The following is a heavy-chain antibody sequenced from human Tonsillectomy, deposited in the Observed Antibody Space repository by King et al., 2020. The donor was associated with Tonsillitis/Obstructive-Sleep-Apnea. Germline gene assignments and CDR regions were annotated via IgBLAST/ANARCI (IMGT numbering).Heavy chain of an antibody. J-gene: IGHJ3*02. V-gene: IGHV5-51*01. CDR3: ARRFRDYGDYGAFDI. Sequence: VQLVESGAEVKKPGESLRISCKGSGFSFTSYWIGWVRQIPGKGLEWSGFIYSGDSDNSYNPSFKGQVAISADKSILTVYLQWSSLKASDTAMYYCARRFRDYGDYGAFDIWGQGTMVTVSS. CDR2: IYSGDSDN. CDR1: GFSFTSYW. D-gene: IGHD4-17*01.